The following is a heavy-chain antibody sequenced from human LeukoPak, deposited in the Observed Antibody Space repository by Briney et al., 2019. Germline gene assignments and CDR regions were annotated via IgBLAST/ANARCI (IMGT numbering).Heavy chain of an antibody. CDR2: IRSKANDYAT. CDR3: TLYDGSGYYCH. Sequence: PGGSLRLSCAASGFTFSGSDMHWVRQASGRGLEWVGRIRSKANDYATAFAASVKGRFTISRDDSKNTAYLQMNNQKTEDTAVYYCTLYDGSGYYCHWGQGTLVTVSS. CDR1: GFTFSGSD. V-gene: IGHV3-73*01. J-gene: IGHJ4*02. D-gene: IGHD3-22*01.